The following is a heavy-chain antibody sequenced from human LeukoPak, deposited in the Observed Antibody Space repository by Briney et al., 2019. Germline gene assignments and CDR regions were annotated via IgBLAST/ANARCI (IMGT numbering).Heavy chain of an antibody. CDR1: GDIITSYW. V-gene: IGHV5-51*01. J-gene: IGHJ4*02. CDR3: ARRHGLQIGDY. Sequence: GESLKISCYGSGDIITSYWSIWLLQLAAEKREWMGIIYPGDSDTRYRPSFQGQVTISADKSISTAYLQWSSLKASDAAMYYCARRHGLQIGDYWGQGTPVTVSS. D-gene: IGHD5-24*01. CDR2: IYPGDSDT.